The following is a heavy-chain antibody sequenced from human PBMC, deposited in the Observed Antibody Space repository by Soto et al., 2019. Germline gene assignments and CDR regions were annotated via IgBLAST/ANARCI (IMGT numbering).Heavy chain of an antibody. D-gene: IGHD3-3*01. V-gene: IGHV1-46*01. CDR1: GYTFTSYY. CDR2: INPSGGDT. J-gene: IGHJ4*02. Sequence: QVQLVQSGAEVKKPGASVKVSCKASGYTFTSYYIHWVRQAPGQGLEWMGIINPSGGDTFYPQKCQGSVTMTRDTSTSTVYMELSSLRSDDTAVYYCARDARSGLEYWGQGTLVTVSS. CDR3: ARDARSGLEY.